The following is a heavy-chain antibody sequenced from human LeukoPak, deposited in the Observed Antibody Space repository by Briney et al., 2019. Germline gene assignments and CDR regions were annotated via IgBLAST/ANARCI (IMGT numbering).Heavy chain of an antibody. V-gene: IGHV3-9*03. CDR2: ISWNSGSI. Sequence: GGSLRLSCAASGFTFDDYAMHWVRQAPGKGLEWVSGISWNSGSIGYADSVKGRFTISRDNAKNSLYLQMNSLRAEDMALYYCARSKGVVPAALPDAFDIWGQGTMVTVSS. J-gene: IGHJ3*02. D-gene: IGHD2-2*01. CDR1: GFTFDDYA. CDR3: ARSKGVVPAALPDAFDI.